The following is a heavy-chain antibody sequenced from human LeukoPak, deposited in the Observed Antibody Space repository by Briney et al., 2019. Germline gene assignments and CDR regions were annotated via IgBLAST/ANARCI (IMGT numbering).Heavy chain of an antibody. CDR3: ARGPNYDYVWGSYRYGTLDY. CDR1: GYSISSSYY. D-gene: IGHD3-16*02. V-gene: IGHV4-38-2*02. J-gene: IGHJ4*02. Sequence: SETLSLTCTVSGYSISSSYYWGWIRQPPGKGLEWIGSIYYSGSTYYNPSLKSRVTISVDTSKNQFSLKLSSVTAADTAVYYCARGPNYDYVWGSYRYGTLDYWGQGTLVTVSS. CDR2: IYYSGST.